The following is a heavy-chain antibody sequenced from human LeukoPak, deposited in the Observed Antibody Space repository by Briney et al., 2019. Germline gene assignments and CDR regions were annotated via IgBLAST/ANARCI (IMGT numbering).Heavy chain of an antibody. CDR2: IYYSGST. V-gene: IGHV4-31*03. Sequence: SETLSLTCTVSGGSISSGGYYWSWIRQHPGKGLEWIGYIYYSGSTYYNPSLKSRVTISVDTSKNQFSLKLSSVTAADTAVYYCARGVRTYYDFWSGCYWRAVANPHNWFDPWGQGTLVTVSS. CDR3: ARGVRTYYDFWSGCYWRAVANPHNWFDP. D-gene: IGHD3-3*01. CDR1: GGSISSGGYY. J-gene: IGHJ5*02.